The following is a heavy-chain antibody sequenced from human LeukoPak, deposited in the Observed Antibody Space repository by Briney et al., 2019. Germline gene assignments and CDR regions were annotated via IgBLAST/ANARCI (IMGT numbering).Heavy chain of an antibody. V-gene: IGHV4-59*08. CDR3: ARMGGYSGYATH. CDR1: GGSISPYY. D-gene: IGHD5-12*01. J-gene: IGHJ4*02. CDR2: IYSSGSA. Sequence: SENLSLTCSVSGGSISPYYWSWIRQPPGKGLEWIGYIYSSGSANYNPSLKSRVTISVDTSKNHFSLKLSSVTAADTAVYYCARMGGYSGYATHWGQGTLVTVSS.